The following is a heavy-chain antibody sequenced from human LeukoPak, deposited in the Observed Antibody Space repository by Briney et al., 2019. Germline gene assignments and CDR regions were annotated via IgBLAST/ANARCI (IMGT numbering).Heavy chain of an antibody. CDR1: GFTFSSYG. J-gene: IGHJ4*02. D-gene: IGHD6-13*01. CDR2: ISYDGSNK. CDR3: AKGGVAAFDFDY. Sequence: PGRSLRLSCAASGFTFSSYGMHWVRQAPGKGLEWVAVISYDGSNKYYADSVKGRFTISRDNSKNTLYLQMNSLRAEDTAVYYCAKGGVAAFDFDYWGQGTLVTVSS. V-gene: IGHV3-30*18.